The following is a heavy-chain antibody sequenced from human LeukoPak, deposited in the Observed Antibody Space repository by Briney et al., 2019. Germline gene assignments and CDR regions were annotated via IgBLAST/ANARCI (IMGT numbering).Heavy chain of an antibody. CDR1: GFTFGAYY. CDR3: ARMSGIAVAAIWNSYFDY. V-gene: IGHV3-7*03. D-gene: IGHD6-19*01. J-gene: IGHJ4*02. Sequence: GGSLRLSCAASGFTFGAYYMTWVRQAPGKGLEWVANIKQDGSEKYYVDSVKGRFTISRDNANNSLYLQMNSLKAEDTAVYYCARMSGIAVAAIWNSYFDYWGQGTLVTVSS. CDR2: IKQDGSEK.